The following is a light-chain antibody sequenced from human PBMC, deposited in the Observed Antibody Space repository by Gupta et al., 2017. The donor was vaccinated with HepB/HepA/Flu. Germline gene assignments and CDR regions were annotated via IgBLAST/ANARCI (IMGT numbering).Light chain of an antibody. CDR2: GKN. CDR1: SLRSYH. CDR3: NSQDNSGNHLV. V-gene: IGLV3-19*01. Sequence: SSELTQEPAVSVASGQTVRITCQGDSLRSYHASWYQQKPGQAPVLVIYGKNNRPSGIPDRFSASSSGNTASLAITGAQAEDEADYYCNSQDNSGNHLVFGSGTKLTVL. J-gene: IGLJ3*02.